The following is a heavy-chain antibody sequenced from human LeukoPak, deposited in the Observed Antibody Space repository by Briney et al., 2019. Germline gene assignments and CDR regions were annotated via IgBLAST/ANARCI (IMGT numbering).Heavy chain of an antibody. Sequence: GGSLRLSCAASGFTFSDYYMSWIRQAPGKGLECVSYISSSGSTIYYADSVKGRFTISRDNAKNSLYLQMNSLRAEDTAVYYCARVGTMIVDEVIPGFESYYYMDVWGKGSTVTVSS. V-gene: IGHV3-11*04. CDR3: ARVGTMIVDEVIPGFESYYYMDV. CDR2: ISSSGSTI. J-gene: IGHJ6*03. D-gene: IGHD3-22*01. CDR1: GFTFSDYY.